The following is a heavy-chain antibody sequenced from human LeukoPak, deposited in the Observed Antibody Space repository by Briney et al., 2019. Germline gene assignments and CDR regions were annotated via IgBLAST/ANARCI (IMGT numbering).Heavy chain of an antibody. V-gene: IGHV3-33*08. J-gene: IGHJ3*02. Sequence: PGRSLRLSCAASGFTFSSYGMHWVRQAPGKGLEWVAVIWYDGNNKYYADSVKGRFTISRDNSKNTLYLQMNSLRAEDTAVYYCARGDISGYDLNTLDIWGQGTMVTVSS. CDR1: GFTFSSYG. CDR2: IWYDGNNK. CDR3: ARGDISGYDLNTLDI. D-gene: IGHD5-12*01.